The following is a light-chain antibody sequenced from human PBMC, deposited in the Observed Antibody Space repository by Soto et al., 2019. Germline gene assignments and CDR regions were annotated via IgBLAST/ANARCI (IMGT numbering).Light chain of an antibody. V-gene: IGKV3-20*01. CDR1: QSVSSSY. Sequence: EIVLTQSPGTLSLSPGGRATLSCRASQSVSSSYLAWYQQKPGQAPRLVIYGASSRATGIPDRFSGSGSGTDFTLTISRLEPEDFAVYYCQQYGSPRWTFGQGTKVDIK. CDR3: QQYGSPRWT. CDR2: GAS. J-gene: IGKJ1*01.